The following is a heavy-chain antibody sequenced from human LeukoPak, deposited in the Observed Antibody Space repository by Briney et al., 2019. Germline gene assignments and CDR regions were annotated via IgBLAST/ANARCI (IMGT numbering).Heavy chain of an antibody. CDR2: IKQDGSEK. J-gene: IGHJ4*02. D-gene: IGHD6-19*01. CDR1: GFTFSSYW. Sequence: PGGSLRLSCAASGFTFSSYWMSWVRQAPGKGLEWVANIKQDGSEKYYVDSVKGRFTISRDNAKNSLYLQMNSLRAEDTAVYYCAREPRSSGWFTGGCWGQGTLVTVSS. V-gene: IGHV3-7*01. CDR3: AREPRSSGWFTGGC.